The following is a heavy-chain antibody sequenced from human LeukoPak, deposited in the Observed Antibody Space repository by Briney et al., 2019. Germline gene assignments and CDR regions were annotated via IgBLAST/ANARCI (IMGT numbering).Heavy chain of an antibody. V-gene: IGHV3-74*01. Sequence: GGSLRLSCAASGFTFTNYWMHWVRQIPGKGLVWVSHINNDGTNTFYADSVRGRFTISRDNARNTVYLQMNSLRAEDTALYYCARDGSYDYWGQGTLVIVSS. J-gene: IGHJ4*02. CDR1: GFTFTNYW. CDR2: INNDGTNT. CDR3: ARDGSYDY.